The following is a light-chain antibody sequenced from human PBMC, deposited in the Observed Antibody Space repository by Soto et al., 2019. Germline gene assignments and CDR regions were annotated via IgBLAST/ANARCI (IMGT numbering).Light chain of an antibody. V-gene: IGKV3-15*01. Sequence: EIGMTQSAATLSVSPGERATLSCRASQSVSSNLAWYQHKPGQAPRLLIYASSTRATGIPARFSGSGSGTEFTLTISILQAEDVAVYYCQQYNYRPRAFGQGTKVDIK. CDR2: ASS. CDR3: QQYNYRPRA. CDR1: QSVSSN. J-gene: IGKJ1*01.